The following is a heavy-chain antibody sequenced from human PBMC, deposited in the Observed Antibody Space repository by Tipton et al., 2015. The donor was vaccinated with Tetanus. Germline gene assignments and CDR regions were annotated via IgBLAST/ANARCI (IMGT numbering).Heavy chain of an antibody. Sequence: LRLSCTVSGDSMSKYYWSWIRQPPGKGLEWISYIFYSGSTNYNPSLKSRVTISMDTSKNQISLKLSSVTAADTAVYFCARRSYCTSSRCFDAFDLWGPGTRVTVSS. CDR3: ARRSYCTSSRCFDAFDL. CDR2: IFYSGST. CDR1: GDSMSKYY. D-gene: IGHD2-8*01. J-gene: IGHJ3*01. V-gene: IGHV4-59*01.